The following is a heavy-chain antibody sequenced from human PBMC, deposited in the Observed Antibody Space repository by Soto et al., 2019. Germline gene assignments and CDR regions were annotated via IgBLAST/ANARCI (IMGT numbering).Heavy chain of an antibody. J-gene: IGHJ4*01. CDR2: IYFNGNT. CDR1: GVSIIDTSYY. CDR3: ARQGSY. Sequence: PSETLSLTCYVSGVSIIDTSYYWGWIRQPPGKGLEWIGTIYFNGNTFYNPSLKSRLTISVDTSKNQISLRLTSVTAADTAVYYCARQGSYWGHGTLVTVSS. V-gene: IGHV4-39*01.